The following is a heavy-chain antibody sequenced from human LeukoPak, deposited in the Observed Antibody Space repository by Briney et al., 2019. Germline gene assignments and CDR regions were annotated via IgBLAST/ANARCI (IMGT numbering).Heavy chain of an antibody. CDR1: GFTFSSYA. CDR2: ISYDGSNK. J-gene: IGHJ4*02. D-gene: IGHD3-10*01. CDR3: TRDPGRVRGVLGFDY. Sequence: PGRSLRLSCAASGFTFSSYAMHWVRQAPGKGLEWVAVISYDGSNKYYADSVKGRFTISRDNSKNSLYLQMHSLRAEDTAVYYCTRDPGRVRGVLGFDYWGQGTLVTVSS. V-gene: IGHV3-30-3*01.